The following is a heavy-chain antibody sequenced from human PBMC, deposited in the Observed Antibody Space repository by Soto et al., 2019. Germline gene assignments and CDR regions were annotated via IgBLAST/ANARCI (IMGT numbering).Heavy chain of an antibody. CDR3: ARDEGGISTNYQGFDY. Sequence: EVQLVESGGGLVQPGGSLRLSCAASGFTFSTYNMNWVRQSPGKGLEWVSYISGTSITIYYADSVKGRFTISRDNAKNSLYLQMNRLRDEDTAVYYGARDEGGISTNYQGFDYWGQGTLVTVSS. D-gene: IGHD4-4*01. CDR1: GFTFSTYN. CDR2: ISGTSITI. J-gene: IGHJ4*02. V-gene: IGHV3-48*02.